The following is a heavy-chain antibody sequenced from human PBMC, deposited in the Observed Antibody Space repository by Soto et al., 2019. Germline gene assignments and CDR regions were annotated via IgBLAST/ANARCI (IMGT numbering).Heavy chain of an antibody. J-gene: IGHJ4*02. V-gene: IGHV3-30-3*01. CDR1: GFTFSSYA. CDR2: ISYDGSNK. D-gene: IGHD1-7*01. Sequence: GGSLRLSCAASGFTFSSYAMHWVRQAPGKGLEWVAVISYDGSNKYYADFVKGRFTISRDNSKNTLYLQMNSLRAEDTAVYYCARSQGPYNWNSFDYWGQGTLVTVSS. CDR3: ARSQGPYNWNSFDY.